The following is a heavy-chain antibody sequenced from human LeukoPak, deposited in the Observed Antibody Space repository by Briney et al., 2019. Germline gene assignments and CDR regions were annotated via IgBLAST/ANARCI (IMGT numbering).Heavy chain of an antibody. Sequence: GGSLRLSCLVSAFSFSDHYMDWFRQSPAKGLEWLARSRNKRNSYTTQYAASVKDRFTISRDESKDSLYLQMNSLRSEDTAVYYCVRGFHSFDVWGRGTKVTVSS. CDR2: SRNKRNSYTT. CDR1: AFSFSDHY. J-gene: IGHJ3*01. CDR3: VRGFHSFDV. V-gene: IGHV3-72*01.